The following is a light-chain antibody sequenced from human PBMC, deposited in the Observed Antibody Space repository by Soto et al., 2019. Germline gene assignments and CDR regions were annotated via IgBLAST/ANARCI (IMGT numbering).Light chain of an antibody. Sequence: EIVMTQSPATLSVSPGERATLSCRASQSVRNNLAWYQQKPGLAPRLLIYGASTRATGIPARFSGSGSGTDLTLTIRRLEVEDFAVYYCQQYGSSLTFGGGTKVDIK. V-gene: IGKV3-15*01. CDR1: QSVRNN. J-gene: IGKJ4*01. CDR3: QQYGSSLT. CDR2: GAS.